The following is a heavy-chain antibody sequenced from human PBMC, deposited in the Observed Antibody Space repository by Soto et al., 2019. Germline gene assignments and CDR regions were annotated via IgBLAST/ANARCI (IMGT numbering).Heavy chain of an antibody. V-gene: IGHV4-34*01. CDR1: GGSFSGYY. CDR3: ARRRDSRNWYKVHWFAT. J-gene: IGHJ5*02. CDR2: INDSGST. Sequence: ETLSLTCAVYGGSFSGYYWSWIRQPPGKGLEWIGEINDSGSTNYKPSLKSRVTISVDTSKNQFSLKVSSVTAADTAVYYCARRRDSRNWYKVHWFATWGQGTLVTVSS. D-gene: IGHD6-13*01.